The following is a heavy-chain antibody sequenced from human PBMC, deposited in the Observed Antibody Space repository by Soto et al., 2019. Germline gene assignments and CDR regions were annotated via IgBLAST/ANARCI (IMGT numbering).Heavy chain of an antibody. CDR3: AKDGKVLWFGEYNYYGMDV. V-gene: IGHV3-23*01. CDR1: GFTFSSYA. J-gene: IGHJ6*02. Sequence: GGSLRLSCAASGFTFSSYAMSWVRQAPGKGLEWVSAISGSGGSTYYADSVKGRFTISRDNSKNTLYLQMNSLRAEDTAVYYCAKDGKVLWFGEYNYYGMDVWGQGTTVTVSS. CDR2: ISGSGGST. D-gene: IGHD3-10*01.